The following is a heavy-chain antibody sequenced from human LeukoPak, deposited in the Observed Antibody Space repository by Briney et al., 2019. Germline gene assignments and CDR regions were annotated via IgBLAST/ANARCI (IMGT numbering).Heavy chain of an antibody. CDR3: AKDYGDYAFDY. CDR1: GFSFSSYA. V-gene: IGHV3-23*01. Sequence: GGSLRLSCVAPGFSFSSYAMSWVRQAPGKGLEWVTVISGSGGSTYYADSVKGRFTISRDNSKNTLYLQMNSLRAEDTAVYYCAKDYGDYAFDYWGQGTLVTVSS. CDR2: ISGSGGST. D-gene: IGHD4-17*01. J-gene: IGHJ4*02.